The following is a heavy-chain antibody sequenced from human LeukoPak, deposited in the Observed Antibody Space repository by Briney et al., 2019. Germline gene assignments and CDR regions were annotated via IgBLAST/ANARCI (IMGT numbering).Heavy chain of an antibody. D-gene: IGHD3-22*01. J-gene: IGHJ5*02. V-gene: IGHV1-3*03. CDR3: ARDYYDSSGYFNWFDP. CDR1: GYTFTSYA. CDR2: INAGNGNT. Sequence: ASVKVSCKASGYTFTSYAMHWVRQAPGQRLEWMGWINAGNGNTKYSQEFQGRVTITRDTSVSTAYMELSSLRSEDMAVYYCARDYYDSSGYFNWFDPWGQGTLVTVSS.